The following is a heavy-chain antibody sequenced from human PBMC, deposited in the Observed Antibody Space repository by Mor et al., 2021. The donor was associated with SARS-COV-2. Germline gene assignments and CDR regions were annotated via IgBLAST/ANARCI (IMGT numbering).Heavy chain of an antibody. Sequence: QERVTITRDMSTSTAYMELSSLRSEDTAVYYCAARIWFGEFLLDYWGQGTLVTVSS. D-gene: IGHD3-10*01. V-gene: IGHV1-58*01. J-gene: IGHJ4*02. CDR3: AARIWFGEFLLDY.